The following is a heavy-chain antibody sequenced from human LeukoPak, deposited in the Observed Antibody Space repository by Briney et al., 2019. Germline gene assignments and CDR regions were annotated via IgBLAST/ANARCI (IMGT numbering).Heavy chain of an antibody. CDR1: GLTFSRNW. V-gene: IGHV3-7*01. D-gene: IGHD3-22*01. CDR3: ATYSSLNTREFQY. Sequence: GGSLRLSCEASGLTFSRNWMGWVRQAPGKGLEWVANIRQDGGETYYGDSVKGRFIISRDNAKNSLFLQMNRLRAEDTAVYYCATYSSLNTREFQYWGQGTLVTVSP. CDR2: IRQDGGET. J-gene: IGHJ1*01.